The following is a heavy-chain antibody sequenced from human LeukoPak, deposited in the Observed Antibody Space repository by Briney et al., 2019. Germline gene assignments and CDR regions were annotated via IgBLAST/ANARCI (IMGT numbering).Heavy chain of an antibody. D-gene: IGHD4-17*01. J-gene: IGHJ4*02. CDR3: AKSGGVTTTLGY. CDR2: ISYDGSNK. V-gene: IGHV3-30*18. Sequence: PGGSLRLSCAASGFTFSRYGMHWVRQAPGKGLEWVAVISYDGSNKYYADSVKGRFTISRDNSKNTLYLQTNSLRAEDTAVYYCAKSGGVTTTLGYWGQGTLVTVSS. CDR1: GFTFSRYG.